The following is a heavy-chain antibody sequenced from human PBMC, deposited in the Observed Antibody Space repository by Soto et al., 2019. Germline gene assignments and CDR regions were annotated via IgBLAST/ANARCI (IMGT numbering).Heavy chain of an antibody. CDR1: GFTFSSYA. CDR2: ISGSGGST. Sequence: EVQLLESGGGLVQPGGSLRLSCAASGFTFSSYAMSWVRQAPGKGLEWVSGISGSGGSTYYADSVKGRFTISRDNSKNTLYLQMNSLRAEDTAVYYCGKGTHLTVRGVMYYYYYEMDVWGQGTTVTVTS. V-gene: IGHV3-23*01. D-gene: IGHD3-10*01. J-gene: IGHJ6*02. CDR3: GKGTHLTVRGVMYYYYYEMDV.